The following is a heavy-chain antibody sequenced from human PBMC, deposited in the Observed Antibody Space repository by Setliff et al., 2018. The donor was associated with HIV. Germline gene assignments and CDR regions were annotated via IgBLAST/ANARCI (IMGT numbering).Heavy chain of an antibody. D-gene: IGHD3-22*01. Sequence: QPGGSLRLSCAASGFTFNTYWMTWVRQAPGKGLECVANINQDGSEKYHVGSVKGRFTISRDNAKSSLYLQMSSLTADDTAAYYCARARRDASGYWGHFFYYMDVWGKGTTVTVSS. J-gene: IGHJ6*03. CDR3: ARARRDASGYWGHFFYYMDV. CDR2: INQDGSEK. V-gene: IGHV3-7*03. CDR1: GFTFNTYW.